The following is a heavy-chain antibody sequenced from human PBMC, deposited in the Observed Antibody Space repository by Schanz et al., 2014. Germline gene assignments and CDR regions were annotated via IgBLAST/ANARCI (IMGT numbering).Heavy chain of an antibody. CDR2: IIPVLAIA. J-gene: IGHJ4*02. V-gene: IGHV1-69*08. CDR3: ARDYYDSSGYYYCDY. D-gene: IGHD3-22*01. Sequence: QVQLVQSGAEVKKPGSSVKVSCKASRSTFSSYTISWVRQARGQGLEWVGRIIPVLAIADYAQKFQGRVTITADKSTSTAYMELSSLRSEDTAMYYCARDYYDSSGYYYCDYWGQGTLVTVSS. CDR1: RSTFSSYT.